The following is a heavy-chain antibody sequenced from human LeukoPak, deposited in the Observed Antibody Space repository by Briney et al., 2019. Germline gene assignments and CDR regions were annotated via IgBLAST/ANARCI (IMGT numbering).Heavy chain of an antibody. J-gene: IGHJ3*02. CDR2: ISSSSSYM. V-gene: IGHV3-21*01. Sequence: GGSLRLSCAASGFTFSSYIMNWVRQAPGKGLEWVSPISSSSSYMYYADSVKGRFTISRDNAKNSLYLQMNSLTAEDTAVYYCARDYDSSGLDAFDIWGQGTMVTVSS. CDR3: ARDYDSSGLDAFDI. D-gene: IGHD3-22*01. CDR1: GFTFSSYI.